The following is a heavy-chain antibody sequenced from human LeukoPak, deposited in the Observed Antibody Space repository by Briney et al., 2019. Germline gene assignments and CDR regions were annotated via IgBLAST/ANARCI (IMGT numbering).Heavy chain of an antibody. CDR2: IYYSGSA. V-gene: IGHV4-31*03. CDR3: ASVVRYYYYMDV. J-gene: IGHJ6*03. Sequence: SQTLSLTCTVSGDSMSSGGYYWSWIRQHPGKGLEWIGFIYYSGSAYFKPSLKSRVTISVDTSKNQFSLKLSSVTAADTAVYYCASVVRYYYYMDVWGKGTTVTVSS. CDR1: GDSMSSGGYY. D-gene: IGHD3-10*01.